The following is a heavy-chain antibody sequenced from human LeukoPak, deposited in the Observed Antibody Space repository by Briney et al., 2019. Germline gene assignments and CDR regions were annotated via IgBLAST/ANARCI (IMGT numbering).Heavy chain of an antibody. V-gene: IGHV5-51*01. CDR3: ARQGLYSYYGMDV. J-gene: IGHJ6*02. CDR2: IYPGDSDT. Sequence: GESLKISCKGSGYSFTSYWIGWVRQMPGKGLEWIGIIYPGDSDTRYSPSFQGQVTISADKSISTAYLQWSSLKASDTAMYYCARQGLYSYYGMDVWGQGTTVTVSS. CDR1: GYSFTSYW.